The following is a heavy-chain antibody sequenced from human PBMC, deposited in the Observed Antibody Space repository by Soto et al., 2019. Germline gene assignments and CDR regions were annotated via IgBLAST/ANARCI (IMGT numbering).Heavy chain of an antibody. Sequence: SETLSLTCAVYGGSFSGYYWSWIRQPPGKGLEWIGEINHSGSTNYNPSLKSRVTISVDTSKNQFSLKLSSVTAADTAVYYCARGQTQIVVVPAATGEINWFDPCGQGTLVTVSS. D-gene: IGHD2-2*01. CDR2: INHSGST. J-gene: IGHJ5*02. CDR1: GGSFSGYY. V-gene: IGHV4-34*01. CDR3: ARGQTQIVVVPAATGEINWFDP.